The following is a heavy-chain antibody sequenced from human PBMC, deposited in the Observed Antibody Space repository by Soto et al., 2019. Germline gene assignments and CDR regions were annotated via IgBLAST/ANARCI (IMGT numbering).Heavy chain of an antibody. Sequence: EVQLLESGGGLVQPGGSLRLSCAASGFTFSNYAMNWVRQAPGKGLEWVSAISGSGGTTYYADSVKGRFTISRDSSKNKPYLQVNSMRVADTAVYYCAKRAGDFCRGFRDFWGEGTLVTVSS. J-gene: IGHJ4*02. CDR1: GFTFSNYA. D-gene: IGHD3-3*01. V-gene: IGHV3-23*01. CDR3: AKRAGDFCRGFRDF. CDR2: ISGSGGTT.